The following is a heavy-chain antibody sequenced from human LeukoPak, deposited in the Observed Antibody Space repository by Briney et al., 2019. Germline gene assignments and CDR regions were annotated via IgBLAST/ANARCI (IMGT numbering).Heavy chain of an antibody. D-gene: IGHD6-19*01. CDR2: ISYDGSNK. Sequence: PGRSLRLSCAASGFTFSSYAMHWVRQAPGKGLEWVAVISYDGSNKYYADSVKGRFTISRDNSKNTLYLQMNSLRAEDTAVYYCARDFGSSGWYGIGYWGQGTLVTVSS. J-gene: IGHJ4*02. CDR3: ARDFGSSGWYGIGY. CDR1: GFTFSSYA. V-gene: IGHV3-30*04.